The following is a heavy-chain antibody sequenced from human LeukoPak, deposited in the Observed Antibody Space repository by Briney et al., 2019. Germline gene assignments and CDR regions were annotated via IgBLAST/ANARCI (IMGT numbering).Heavy chain of an antibody. V-gene: IGHV1-69*05. CDR2: IIPIFGTA. CDR3: ARGNASDIVATIPRYDFYMVV. D-gene: IGHD5-12*01. Sequence: ASVKVSCKASGGTFSSYAISWVRQAPGLGLEWMGGIIPIFGTANYAQNFQGRVTITTDESTSTAYMELSSLRSEDTAVYYCARGNASDIVATIPRYDFYMVVWGKGPTVTVSS. CDR1: GGTFSSYA. J-gene: IGHJ6*03.